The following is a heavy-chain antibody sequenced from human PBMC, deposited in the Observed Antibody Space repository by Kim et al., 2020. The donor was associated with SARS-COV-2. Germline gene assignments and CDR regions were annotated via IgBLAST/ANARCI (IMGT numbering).Heavy chain of an antibody. Sequence: GGSLRLSCTASGFTFGDYAMSWFRQAPGKGLEWVGFIRSKAYGGTTEYAASVKGRFTISRDDSKSIAYLQMNSLKTEDTAVYYCTRDGEGCPWLRSPRWFCYYYYGMDVWGQGTTVTVSS. V-gene: IGHV3-49*03. CDR1: GFTFGDYA. CDR2: IRSKAYGGTT. CDR3: TRDGEGCPWLRSPRWFCYYYYGMDV. D-gene: IGHD5-12*01. J-gene: IGHJ6*02.